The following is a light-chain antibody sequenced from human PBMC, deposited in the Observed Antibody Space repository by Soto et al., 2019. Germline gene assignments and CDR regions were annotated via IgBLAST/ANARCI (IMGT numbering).Light chain of an antibody. CDR3: AAWDASLGGFYV. V-gene: IGLV1-44*01. Sequence: VLTQPPSSSGTPGQRVTISFSGSRSSIGSNTVNWYQHLPGRAPKLLIYSNNHRPSGVPDRFSASKTGASASLAISGLQSEDEGDYYCAAWDASLGGFYVFGTGTKVTVL. CDR1: RSSIGSNT. J-gene: IGLJ1*01. CDR2: SNN.